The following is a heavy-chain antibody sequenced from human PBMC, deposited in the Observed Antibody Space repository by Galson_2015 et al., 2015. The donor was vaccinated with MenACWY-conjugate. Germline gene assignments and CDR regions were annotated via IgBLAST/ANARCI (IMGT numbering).Heavy chain of an antibody. J-gene: IGHJ4*02. V-gene: IGHV1-69*13. CDR2: IIPDFHTT. Sequence: SVKVSCKASGDSFNTYGINWVRQAPGQGPEWLGGIIPDFHTTDYAQRFQGRLTITADESTSTVYMELSSLRSDDTAIYYCARPTPDFQMHSLIDYWGQVSQCTVYS. CDR1: GDSFNTYG. CDR3: ARPTPDFQMHSLIDY. D-gene: IGHD1-14*01.